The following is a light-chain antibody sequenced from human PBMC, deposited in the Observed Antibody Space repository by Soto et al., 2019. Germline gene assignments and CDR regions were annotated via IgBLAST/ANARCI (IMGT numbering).Light chain of an antibody. CDR1: QGIRND. CDR3: QKADTFPIT. CDR2: AAS. Sequence: ALQIHQSXSYPSASVGDSLTITLRARQGIRNDLAWYRQKPGKANKIMIYAASSLQSGVPYRFSGSGFGTDFTITISSMQTEDSEIYYCQKADTFPITCGHGPRLAL. V-gene: IGKV1-6*01. J-gene: IGKJ5*01.